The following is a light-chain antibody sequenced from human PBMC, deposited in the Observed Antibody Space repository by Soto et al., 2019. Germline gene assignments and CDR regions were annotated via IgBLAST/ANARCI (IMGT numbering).Light chain of an antibody. Sequence: EIVLTQSPGALSLSPGERATLSCGASQSVSSIYLAWYQQKPGQAPRLLIYGASTRATGIPDRFSGSGSGTDVTLTISRLEPEDFAVYYCQQYGSSPLTFFQGTKVEIK. V-gene: IGKV3-20*01. J-gene: IGKJ1*01. CDR2: GAS. CDR1: QSVSSIY. CDR3: QQYGSSPLT.